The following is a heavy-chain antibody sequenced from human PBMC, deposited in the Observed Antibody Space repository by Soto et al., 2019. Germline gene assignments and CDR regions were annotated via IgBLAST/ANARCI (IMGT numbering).Heavy chain of an antibody. CDR1: GATFSSYA. J-gene: IGHJ6*04. Sequence: SVKVSCKASGATFSSYAISWVRQAPGQGLEWMGGIIPIFGTANYAQKFQGRVTITADKSTSTAYMELSSLRSEDTAVYYCARRAVVVGSRWYFGYYYGMDVWGEGTTVTVSS. CDR2: IIPIFGTA. D-gene: IGHD6-13*01. V-gene: IGHV1-69*06. CDR3: ARRAVVVGSRWYFGYYYGMDV.